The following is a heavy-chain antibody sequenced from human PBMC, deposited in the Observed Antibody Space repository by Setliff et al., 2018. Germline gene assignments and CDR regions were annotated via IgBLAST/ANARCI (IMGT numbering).Heavy chain of an antibody. CDR1: GFTFSRYW. Sequence: GGSLRLSCAASGFTFSRYWMNWVRQAPGKGLEWVSVIYTGGNTYYADSVKGRFTISRDNSKNTLYLQMNSLRAEDTAVYYCARNPENSPLDFWGQGTLVTVSS. CDR2: IYTGGNT. CDR3: ARNPENSPLDF. V-gene: IGHV3-66*02. J-gene: IGHJ4*02.